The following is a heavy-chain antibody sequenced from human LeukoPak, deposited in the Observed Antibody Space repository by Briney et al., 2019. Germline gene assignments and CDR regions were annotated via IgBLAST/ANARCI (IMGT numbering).Heavy chain of an antibody. CDR2: ISGSGGGT. CDR1: GITLSNYA. Sequence: PGGSRRLSCAVSGITLSNYAMTWVRQAPGKGLEWVAGISGSGGGTNYADSVKGRFTISRDNYKNTLCLQMNSLGAEDTAVYFCAKRGVVIRVILVGFHKEAYYFDSWGQGALVTVSS. D-gene: IGHD3-22*01. J-gene: IGHJ4*02. CDR3: AKRGVVIRVILVGFHKEAYYFDS. V-gene: IGHV3-23*01.